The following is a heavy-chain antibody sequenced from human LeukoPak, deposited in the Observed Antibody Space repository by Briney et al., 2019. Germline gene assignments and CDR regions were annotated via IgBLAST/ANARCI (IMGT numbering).Heavy chain of an antibody. CDR3: ATESQASYYYGMDV. V-gene: IGHV1-8*01. Sequence: ASVKVSCKASGYIFTSYDINWVRQATGQGLEWMGWMNPNSGNTGYAQKFQGRVTMTRNTSISTAYMELSSLRSEDTAVYYCATESQASYYYGMDVWGQGTTATVSS. J-gene: IGHJ6*02. D-gene: IGHD1-26*01. CDR2: MNPNSGNT. CDR1: GYIFTSYD.